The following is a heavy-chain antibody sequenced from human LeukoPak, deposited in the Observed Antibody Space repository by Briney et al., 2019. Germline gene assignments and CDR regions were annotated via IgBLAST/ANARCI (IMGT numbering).Heavy chain of an antibody. V-gene: IGHV1-69*04. CDR3: ARAVQVGKSPQFDY. J-gene: IGHJ4*02. CDR2: IIPVLGTE. D-gene: IGHD3-10*01. CDR1: GGTFSNYA. Sequence: ASVKVSCKTSGGTFSNYAFNWVRQAPGQGLEWMGRIIPVLGTENYAQKLQGRVTMTTDTSTSTAYMELRSLRSDDTAVYYCARAVQVGKSPQFDYWGQGTLVTVSP.